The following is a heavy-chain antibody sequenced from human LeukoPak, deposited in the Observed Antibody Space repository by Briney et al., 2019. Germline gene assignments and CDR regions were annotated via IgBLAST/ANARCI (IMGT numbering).Heavy chain of an antibody. CDR3: ARADRGVIYYYYMDV. V-gene: IGHV3-48*03. J-gene: IGHJ6*03. Sequence: GGSLRLSCAASGFTFSSYEMNWVRQAPGKGLEWVSYISSSGSTIYYADSVKGRFTISRDNAKNSLYLQMNSLRAEDTAVYYCARADRGVIYYYYMDVWGKGTTVTISS. D-gene: IGHD3-10*01. CDR1: GFTFSSYE. CDR2: ISSSGSTI.